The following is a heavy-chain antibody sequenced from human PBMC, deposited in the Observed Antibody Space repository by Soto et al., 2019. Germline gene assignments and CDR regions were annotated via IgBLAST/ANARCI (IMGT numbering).Heavy chain of an antibody. CDR2: INHSGST. CDR3: AGGRYCTSTSCSTRIDY. CDR1: GGSFSTYY. J-gene: IGHJ4*02. V-gene: IGHV4-34*01. D-gene: IGHD2-2*01. Sequence: QVQLQQWGAGLLKPSETLSLTCAIYGGSFSTYYWSWIRQPPGKGLEWIGEINHSGSTNYNPSLRRRATISVDTSKNQFSLKVSSVTAADTAVYYCAGGRYCTSTSCSTRIDYWGQGTLVTVSS.